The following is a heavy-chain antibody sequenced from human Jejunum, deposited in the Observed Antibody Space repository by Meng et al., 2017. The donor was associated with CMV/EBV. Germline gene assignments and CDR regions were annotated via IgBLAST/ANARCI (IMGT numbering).Heavy chain of an antibody. CDR1: GYTFTSYG. Sequence: QGQSVQLGAEVKKPGASVKVSCKASGYTFTSYGISWVRQAPGQGLEWMGWISAYNGNTNYAQKLQGRVTMTTDTSTSTAYMELRSLRSDDTAVYYCAASSSSWYQNWFDPWGQGTLVTVSS. CDR2: ISAYNGNT. D-gene: IGHD6-13*01. J-gene: IGHJ5*02. V-gene: IGHV1-18*01. CDR3: AASSSSWYQNWFDP.